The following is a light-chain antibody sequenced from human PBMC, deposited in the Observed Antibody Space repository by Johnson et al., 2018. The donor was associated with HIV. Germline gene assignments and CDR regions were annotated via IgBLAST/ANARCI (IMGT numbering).Light chain of an antibody. J-gene: IGLJ1*01. CDR1: SSNIGNNY. Sequence: HSVLTQPPSVSAAPGQKVTISCSGSSSNIGNNYVSWYQQLPGTAPKLLIYENNKRPSGIPDRFSGSKSGTSATLGITGLQTGDEAEYYCGTWDSSLSAGVFGTGTKVTFL. V-gene: IGLV1-51*02. CDR3: GTWDSSLSAGV. CDR2: ENN.